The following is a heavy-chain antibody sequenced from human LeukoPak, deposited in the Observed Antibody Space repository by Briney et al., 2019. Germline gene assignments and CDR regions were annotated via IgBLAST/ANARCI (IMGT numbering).Heavy chain of an antibody. V-gene: IGHV4-38-2*02. D-gene: IGHD3-3*01. J-gene: IGHJ6*04. CDR2: IYHSGST. CDR3: ARVQYYDFCMDV. Sequence: SETLSLTCTVSGYSISSGYYWGWIRPPPGKGLEWIGSIYHSGSTYYNPSLKSRVTISVDTSKNQFSLKLSSVTAADTAVYYCARVQYYDFCMDVWGKGTTVTVSS. CDR1: GYSISSGYY.